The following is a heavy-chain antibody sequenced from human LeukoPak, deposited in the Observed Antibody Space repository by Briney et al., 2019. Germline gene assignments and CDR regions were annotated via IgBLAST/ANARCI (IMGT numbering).Heavy chain of an antibody. CDR2: IIPILGIA. Sequence: SVKVSCKASGGTFSSYAISWVRQAPGQGLEWMGRIIPILGIANYAQKFQGRATITADKSTSTAYMELSSLRSEDTAVYYCARPIRGARPSDYYYGMDVWGQGTTVTVSS. CDR1: GGTFSSYA. D-gene: IGHD3-10*01. J-gene: IGHJ6*02. V-gene: IGHV1-69*04. CDR3: ARPIRGARPSDYYYGMDV.